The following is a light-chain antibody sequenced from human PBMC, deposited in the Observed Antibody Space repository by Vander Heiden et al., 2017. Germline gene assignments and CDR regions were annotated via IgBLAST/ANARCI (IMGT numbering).Light chain of an antibody. CDR3: QQSSVFPRT. CDR2: AAS. CDR1: QSLGTS. V-gene: IGKV1-39*01. J-gene: IGKJ3*01. Sequence: DIQMIQSPLFLSASVRDRVTLFCRASQSLGTSLSWYQQKPGKAPKLLISAASSLQTGVPSRFTGSGSGTEFTLIISRLQLEDAATYYCQQSSVFPRTFGPGTKVEIK.